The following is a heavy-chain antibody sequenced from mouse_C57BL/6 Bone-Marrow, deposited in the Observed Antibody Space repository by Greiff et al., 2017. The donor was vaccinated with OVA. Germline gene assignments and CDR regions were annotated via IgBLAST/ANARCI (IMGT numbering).Heavy chain of an antibody. J-gene: IGHJ3*01. V-gene: IGHV5-15*01. CDR1: GFTFSDYG. D-gene: IGHD2-5*01. Sequence: DVMLVESGGGLVQPGGSLKLSCAASGFTFSDYGMAWVRQAPRKGPEWVAFISNLAYSIYYADTVKGRFTISRDNARNTLYLQMSSLKSEDTAMYYCTREEAYYSNLFAYWGQGTLVTVSA. CDR3: TREEAYYSNLFAY. CDR2: ISNLAYSI.